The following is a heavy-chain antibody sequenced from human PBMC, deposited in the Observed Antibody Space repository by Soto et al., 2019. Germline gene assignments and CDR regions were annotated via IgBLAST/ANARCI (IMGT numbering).Heavy chain of an antibody. CDR3: ARDVVVVPAAIHWFDP. CDR1: GFTFSSYS. J-gene: IGHJ5*02. D-gene: IGHD2-2*01. CDR2: ISSSSYI. V-gene: IGHV3-21*01. Sequence: GVSLRLSFAASGFTFSSYSMNWVRQAPGKGLEWVSSISSSSYIYYADSVKGRFTISRDNAKNSLYLQMNSLRAEDTAVYYCARDVVVVPAAIHWFDPWGQGTLVTVSS.